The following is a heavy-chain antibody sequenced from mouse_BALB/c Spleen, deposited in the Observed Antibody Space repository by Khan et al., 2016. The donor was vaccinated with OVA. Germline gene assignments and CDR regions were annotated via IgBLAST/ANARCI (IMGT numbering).Heavy chain of an antibody. J-gene: IGHJ2*01. CDR2: INPTSGYT. CDR1: GYTFTSYW. CDR3: ARDRIDY. Sequence: QVQLKESGAELAKPGASVKMSCTASGYTFTSYWMQWIKQRPGQGLEWIGYINPTSGYTDYNQKFKDKATLTADKSSSTAYMQLSSLTSDDSAVYYCARDRIDYWGQGTALTVAS. V-gene: IGHV1-7*01.